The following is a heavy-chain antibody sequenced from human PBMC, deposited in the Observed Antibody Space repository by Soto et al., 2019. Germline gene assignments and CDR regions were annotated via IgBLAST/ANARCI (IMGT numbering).Heavy chain of an antibody. CDR1: GGSISGRC. CDR2: FCYTGST. D-gene: IGHD3-22*01. CDR3: AKSHYDSSGYYIIDH. J-gene: IGHJ5*02. Sequence: SETLSLTCTVSGGSISGRCWSWVRQSPGKGLEWIGYFCYTGSTNYNPSLKSRVTISVDRSKTQCSLKLTSVTAADTAVYYCAKSHYDSSGYYIIDHWGQGTLGTVSS. V-gene: IGHV4-59*01.